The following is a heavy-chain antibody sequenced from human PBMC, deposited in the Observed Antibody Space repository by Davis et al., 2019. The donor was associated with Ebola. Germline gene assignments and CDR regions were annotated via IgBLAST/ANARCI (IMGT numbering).Heavy chain of an antibody. D-gene: IGHD3-22*01. CDR1: GGSISSSSYY. CDR2: IYYSGST. J-gene: IGHJ3*02. Sequence: MPGGSLRLSCTVSGGSISSSSYYWGWIRQPPGKGLEWIGSIYYSGSTYYNPSLKSRVTISVDTSKNQFSLKLSSVTAADTAVYYCASPAAGSSGYHSQADAFDIWGQGTMVTVSS. V-gene: IGHV4-39*01. CDR3: ASPAAGSSGYHSQADAFDI.